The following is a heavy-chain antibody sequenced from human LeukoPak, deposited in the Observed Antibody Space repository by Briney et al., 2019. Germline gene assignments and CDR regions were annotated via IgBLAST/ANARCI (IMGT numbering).Heavy chain of an antibody. CDR1: GFTFSMYS. V-gene: IGHV3-64D*06. D-gene: IGHD3-10*01. Sequence: GGSLRLSCSASGFTFSMYSMHWVRQAPGKGLESVSSISTNGGTTDYADSVRGRFTISRDSSKNTLHLQMSSLRVEDTAVYYCVKGGGSGTLKYYFDYWGQGTLVTVSS. CDR2: ISTNGGTT. CDR3: VKGGGSGTLKYYFDY. J-gene: IGHJ4*02.